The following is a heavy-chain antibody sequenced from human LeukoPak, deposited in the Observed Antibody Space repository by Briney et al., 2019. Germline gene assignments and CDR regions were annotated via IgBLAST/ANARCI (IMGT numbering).Heavy chain of an antibody. J-gene: IGHJ4*02. Sequence: GASVKVSCKASGGTFSRYAMSWVRQAPGQGLEWMGWISAYNGNTNYAQKLQGRVTMTTDTSTSTAYMELRSLRSDDTAVYYCATEGRYCSSTSCHNLGYFDYWGQGTLVTVSS. V-gene: IGHV1-18*01. D-gene: IGHD2-2*01. CDR1: GGTFSRYA. CDR2: ISAYNGNT. CDR3: ATEGRYCSSTSCHNLGYFDY.